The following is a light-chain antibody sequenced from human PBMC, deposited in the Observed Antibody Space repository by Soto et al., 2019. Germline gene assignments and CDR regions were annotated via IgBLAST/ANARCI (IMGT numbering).Light chain of an antibody. CDR3: QQYKSYST. Sequence: DIQMTQSPSTLSASVGDRVTITCRASQSISSRLAWYQQRPGKAPKLLIYDASTLESGVPSRFSGSGSGTEFTLTINNLQPDDLATYICQQYKSYSTFGRGTKVDIK. V-gene: IGKV1-5*01. CDR2: DAS. CDR1: QSISSR. J-gene: IGKJ1*01.